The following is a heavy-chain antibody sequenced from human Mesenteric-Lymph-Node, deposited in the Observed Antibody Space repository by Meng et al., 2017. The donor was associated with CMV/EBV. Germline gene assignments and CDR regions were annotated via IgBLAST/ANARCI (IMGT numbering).Heavy chain of an antibody. CDR1: GYSFTGYY. CDR3: ARGPLYNSGREYFDY. D-gene: IGHD6-25*01. V-gene: IGHV1-2*02. J-gene: IGHJ4*02. Sequence: SGYSFTGYYIHWVRQAPGQGLEWMARINPDSGGTRYAQKFQERGTMTRDTSISAAYMELKSLKSDDTAVYFCARGPLYNSGREYFDYWGQGTLVTVSS. CDR2: INPDSGGT.